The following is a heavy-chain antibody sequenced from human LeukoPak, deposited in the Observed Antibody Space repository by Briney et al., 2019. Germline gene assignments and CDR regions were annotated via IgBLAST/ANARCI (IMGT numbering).Heavy chain of an antibody. D-gene: IGHD2-2*02. CDR3: AREYQLLYFVPFRVNWFDP. CDR2: ISYDGSNK. J-gene: IGHJ5*02. CDR1: GFTFSSYA. V-gene: IGHV3-30*04. Sequence: TGGSLRLSCAASGFTFSSYAMHWVRQAPGKGLEWVAVISYDGSNKYYADSVKGRFTISRDNSKNTLYLQMNSLRAEDTAVYYCAREYQLLYFVPFRVNWFDPWGQGTLVTVSS.